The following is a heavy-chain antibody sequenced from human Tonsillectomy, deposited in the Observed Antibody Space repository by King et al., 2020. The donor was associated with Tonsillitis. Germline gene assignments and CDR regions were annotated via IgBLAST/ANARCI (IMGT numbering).Heavy chain of an antibody. CDR2: IDYSGST. CDR3: ATTYDTCGDDAFDI. V-gene: IGHV4-39*07. D-gene: IGHD3-22*01. Sequence: LQLQESGPGLVKPSETLSLTCTVSGGSISSSSYFWGWIRQPPGKGLEWIATIDYSGSTYYNPSLMSRVSISKDTSKNQFSLRLSSVTAADTAVYYCATTYDTCGDDAFDIWGQGTMVTVSS. J-gene: IGHJ3*02. CDR1: GGSISSSSYF.